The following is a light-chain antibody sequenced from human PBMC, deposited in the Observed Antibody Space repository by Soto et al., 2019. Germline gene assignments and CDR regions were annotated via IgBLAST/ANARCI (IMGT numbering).Light chain of an antibody. V-gene: IGKV3-15*01. J-gene: IGKJ3*01. Sequence: IVMTQSPATLSVSPGERATLSCRASQSVSSNLAWYQQKPGQAPRLLIYGASTRATGIPARFSGSGSGTEFTLTISSLRSEDFAVYYCQQYNNWPGTFGPGTKVDIK. CDR2: GAS. CDR3: QQYNNWPGT. CDR1: QSVSSN.